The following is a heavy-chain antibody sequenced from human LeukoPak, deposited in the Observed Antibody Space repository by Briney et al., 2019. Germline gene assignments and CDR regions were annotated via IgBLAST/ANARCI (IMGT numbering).Heavy chain of an antibody. CDR3: ARDEGGNGDFDY. CDR1: GGSISSGDYY. CDR2: IYYSGST. D-gene: IGHD4-23*01. V-gene: IGHV4-30-4*01. Sequence: SSGTLSLTCTVSGGSISSGDYYWSWIRQPPGKGLEWIGYIYYSGSTYYNPSLKSRLTISVDTSNNQFSLKLSSVTAADTAVYYCARDEGGNGDFDYWGQGTLVTVSS. J-gene: IGHJ4*02.